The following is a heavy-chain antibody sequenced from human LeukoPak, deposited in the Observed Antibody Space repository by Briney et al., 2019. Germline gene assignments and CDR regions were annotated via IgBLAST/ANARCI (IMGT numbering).Heavy chain of an antibody. CDR1: GYTFTSYG. J-gene: IGHJ4*02. CDR2: TSAYNGNT. CDR3: ARAPAPTYYYDSSGYYYDY. D-gene: IGHD3-22*01. Sequence: ASVKVSCKASGYTFTSYGISWVRQAPGQGLEWMGWTSAYNGNTNYAQKLQGRVTITTDTSTSTAYMELRSLRSDDTAVYCCARAPAPTYYYDSSGYYYDYWGQGTLVTVSS. V-gene: IGHV1-18*01.